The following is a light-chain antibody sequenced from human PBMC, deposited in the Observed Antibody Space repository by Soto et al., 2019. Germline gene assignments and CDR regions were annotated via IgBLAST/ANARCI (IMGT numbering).Light chain of an antibody. V-gene: IGLV1-44*01. CDR1: SSNIGSNT. CDR2: SNH. CDR3: AAWDDSLSGLWV. Sequence: QPVLTQPPSASGTPGQRVTISCSGSSSNIGSNTVNWYQQLPGTAPKLLIYSNHQRPSGVPDRFSGSKSGTSASLAISGLQSEDEADYYRAAWDDSLSGLWVFGGGTKLTVL. J-gene: IGLJ3*02.